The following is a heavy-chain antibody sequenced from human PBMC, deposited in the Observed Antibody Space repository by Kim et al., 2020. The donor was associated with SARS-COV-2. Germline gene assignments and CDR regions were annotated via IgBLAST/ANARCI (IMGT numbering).Heavy chain of an antibody. CDR3: AKGPYSSSWGTYFDY. CDR2: ISGSGGST. J-gene: IGHJ4*02. CDR1: GFTFSSYA. Sequence: GGSLRLSCAASGFTFSSYAMSWVRQAPGKGLEWVSAISGSGGSTYYADSVKGRFTISRDNSKNTLYLQMNSLRAEDTAVYYCAKGPYSSSWGTYFDYWGQGTLVTVSS. D-gene: IGHD6-13*01. V-gene: IGHV3-23*01.